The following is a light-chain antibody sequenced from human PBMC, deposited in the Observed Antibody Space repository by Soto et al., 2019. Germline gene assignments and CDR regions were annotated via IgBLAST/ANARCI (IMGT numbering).Light chain of an antibody. CDR3: QQYNSALLFT. CDR1: QGISNY. J-gene: IGKJ3*01. CDR2: AAS. Sequence: DIQMTQSPSSLSASVGDRVTITCRASQGISNYLAWYQQKPGKVPKLLIYAASTLQSGVLSRFSGSGSGTDFSLTISSLQPADVATYYCQQYNSALLFTFGPGTKVDIK. V-gene: IGKV1-27*01.